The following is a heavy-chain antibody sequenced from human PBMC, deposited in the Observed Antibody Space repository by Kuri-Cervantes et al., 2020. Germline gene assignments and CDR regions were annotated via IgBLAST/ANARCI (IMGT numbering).Heavy chain of an antibody. V-gene: IGHV1-2*02. D-gene: IGHD4-17*01. Sequence: ASVKVSCKASGYTFTGYYMHWVRQAPGQGLEWMGWINPNSGGTNYAQKFQGRVTMTRDTSISTAYMELSRLRSDDTAVYYCARVSKRRTTVTRWSWFDYWGQGTRVTGSS. J-gene: IGHJ4*02. CDR3: ARVSKRRTTVTRWSWFDY. CDR2: INPNSGGT. CDR1: GYTFTGYY.